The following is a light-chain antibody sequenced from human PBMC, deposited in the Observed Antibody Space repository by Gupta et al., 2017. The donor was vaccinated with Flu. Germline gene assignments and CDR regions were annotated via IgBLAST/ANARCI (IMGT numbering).Light chain of an antibody. CDR2: DVD. CDR3: SSYAGSNTWV. J-gene: IGLJ3*02. V-gene: IGLV2-11*01. Sequence: QSALTQPRSVSGSPGQSVTISCTGTSGDVGAYIYVSWYQQHTGKAPKLILYDVDKRPSGVPERFSASKSGNTASLIISGLQAEDEADYHCSSYAGSNTWVFGGGTKLTVL. CDR1: SGDVGAYIY.